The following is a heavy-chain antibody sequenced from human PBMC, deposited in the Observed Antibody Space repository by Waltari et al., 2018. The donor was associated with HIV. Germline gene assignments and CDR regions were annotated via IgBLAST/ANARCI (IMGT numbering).Heavy chain of an antibody. CDR3: AKDHPEGYGFPDY. V-gene: IGHV3-43*01. D-gene: IGHD5-18*01. CDR2: SSWDGGST. CDR1: GFTFDDYT. Sequence: EVQLVESGGVVVQPGGSLRLSCAASGFTFDDYTMHWVRQAPGKGLEWVSLSSWDGGSTYYADSVKGRFTISRDNSKNSLYLQMNSLRTEDTALYYCAKDHPEGYGFPDYWGQGTLVTVSS. J-gene: IGHJ4*02.